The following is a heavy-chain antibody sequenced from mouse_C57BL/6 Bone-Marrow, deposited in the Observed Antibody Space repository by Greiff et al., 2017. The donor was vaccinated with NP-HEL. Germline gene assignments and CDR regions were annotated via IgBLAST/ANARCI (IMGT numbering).Heavy chain of an antibody. J-gene: IGHJ4*01. CDR1: GFSLTSYG. CDR2: IWSGGST. V-gene: IGHV2-2*01. Sequence: QVQLKESGPGLVQPSQSLSITCTVSGFSLTSYGVHWVRQSPGKGLEWLGVIWSGGSTDYNAAFISRLSISKDNSKSQVFFKMNSLQADDTAIYYCARKDYYYGSRIAMDYWGQGTSVTVSS. D-gene: IGHD1-1*01. CDR3: ARKDYYYGSRIAMDY.